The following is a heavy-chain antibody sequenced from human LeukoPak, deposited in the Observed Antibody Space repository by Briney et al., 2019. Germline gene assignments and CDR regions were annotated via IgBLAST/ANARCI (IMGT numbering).Heavy chain of an antibody. D-gene: IGHD6-13*01. CDR1: GFTVSSNY. V-gene: IGHV3-53*01. CDR2: IYSGGGT. CDR3: ARRQNLGYSCSWSSEKPNNWFDP. J-gene: IGHJ5*02. Sequence: SGGSLRLSCAASGFTVSSNYMSWVRQAPGKGLEWVSVIYSGGGTYYADSVKGRFTASRDNSKNTLYLQMNSLRAEDTAVYYCARRQNLGYSCSWSSEKPNNWFDPWGQGTLVTVSS.